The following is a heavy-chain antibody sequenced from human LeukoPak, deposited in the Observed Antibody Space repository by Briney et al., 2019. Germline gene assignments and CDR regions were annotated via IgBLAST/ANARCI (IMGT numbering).Heavy chain of an antibody. CDR3: TKDALPGIMGTTPPFDY. Sequence: GGSLRLSCAASGFTFDDYAMHWVRQAPGKGLEWVSGISWNSGSVAYAVSVKGRFTISRDNAKNSLYLQMTSLRVEDTAFYYCTKDALPGIMGTTPPFDYWGQGTLVTVSS. J-gene: IGHJ4*02. D-gene: IGHD1-26*01. CDR2: ISWNSGSV. V-gene: IGHV3-9*01. CDR1: GFTFDDYA.